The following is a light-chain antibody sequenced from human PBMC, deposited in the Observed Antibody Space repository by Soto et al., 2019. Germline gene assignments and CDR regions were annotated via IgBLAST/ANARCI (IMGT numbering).Light chain of an antibody. Sequence: DIQMTQSPSSLSASVGDRVTFSCRSSQDISNYLAWYQQKPGKVPKLLIYGTSTLQSGVPSRFSGSRSGKDFTLTISRLQPEDVATYYCQKYNSAPRTFGPRPKVDI. J-gene: IGKJ3*01. CDR3: QKYNSAPRT. CDR1: QDISNY. V-gene: IGKV1-27*01. CDR2: GTS.